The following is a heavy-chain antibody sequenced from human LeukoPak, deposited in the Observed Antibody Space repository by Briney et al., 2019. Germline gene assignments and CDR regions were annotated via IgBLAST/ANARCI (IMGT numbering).Heavy chain of an antibody. CDR3: ARNRVVFSMVRGALINWFDP. CDR1: GVSISSSSYY. CDR2: IYYSGST. D-gene: IGHD3-10*01. J-gene: IGHJ5*02. V-gene: IGHV4-39*01. Sequence: SETLSLTCSVFGVSISSSSYYWGWIRQPPGKGLEWIGSIYYSGSTYYNPPLKSRVTISVDTSKNQFSLKLSSVTAADTAVYYCARNRVVFSMVRGALINWFDPWGQGTLVTVSS.